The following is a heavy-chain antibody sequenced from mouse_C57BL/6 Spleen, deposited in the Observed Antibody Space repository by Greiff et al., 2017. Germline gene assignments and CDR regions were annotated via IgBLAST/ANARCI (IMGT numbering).Heavy chain of an antibody. V-gene: IGHV5-16*01. Sequence: EVMLVESEGGLVQPGSSMKLSCTASGFTFSDYYMAWVRQVPEKGLEWVANINYDGSSTYYLDSLKSRFIISSDNAKNILYLQMSSLKSEDTATYYCARESSQARAMDYWGQGTSVTVSS. CDR2: INYDGSST. D-gene: IGHD3-2*02. J-gene: IGHJ4*01. CDR3: ARESSQARAMDY. CDR1: GFTFSDYY.